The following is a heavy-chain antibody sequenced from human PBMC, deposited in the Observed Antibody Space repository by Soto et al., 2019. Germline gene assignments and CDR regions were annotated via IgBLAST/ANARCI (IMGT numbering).Heavy chain of an antibody. CDR1: GGSISSYY. Sequence: SETLSLTCTVSGGSISSYYWSWIRQPPGKGLEWIGYIYYSGSTNYNPSLKSRVTISVDTSKNQFSLKLSSVTAADTAVYYCARHHPLGDYIWGSYRPDHDAFDIWGQGTMVTVSS. CDR3: ARHHPLGDYIWGSYRPDHDAFDI. D-gene: IGHD3-16*02. V-gene: IGHV4-59*08. J-gene: IGHJ3*02. CDR2: IYYSGST.